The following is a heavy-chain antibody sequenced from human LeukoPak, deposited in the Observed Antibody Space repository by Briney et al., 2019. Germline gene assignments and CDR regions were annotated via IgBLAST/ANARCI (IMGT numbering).Heavy chain of an antibody. CDR2: IIPILGIA. V-gene: IGHV1-69*04. CDR3: ARGRWLVDDAFDI. J-gene: IGHJ3*02. Sequence: SVKVSCKASGYTFTSYAISWVRQAPGQGLEWMGRIIPILGIANYAQKFQGRVTITADKSTSTAYMELSSLRSEDTAVYYCARGRWLVDDAFDIWGQGTMVTVSS. CDR1: GYTFTSYA. D-gene: IGHD6-19*01.